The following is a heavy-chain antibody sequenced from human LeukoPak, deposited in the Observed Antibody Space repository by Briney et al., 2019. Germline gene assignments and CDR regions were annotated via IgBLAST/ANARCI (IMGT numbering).Heavy chain of an antibody. J-gene: IGHJ4*02. CDR3: ASYGLPGIAVAGTSPFDY. V-gene: IGHV4-4*07. Sequence: SETLSLTCTVSGGSISSYYWSWIRQPAGKGLEWIGRIYTSGSTNYNSSLKSRVTMSVDTSKNQFSLKLSSVTAADTAVYYCASYGLPGIAVAGTSPFDYWGQGTLVTVSS. CDR2: IYTSGST. D-gene: IGHD6-19*01. CDR1: GGSISSYY.